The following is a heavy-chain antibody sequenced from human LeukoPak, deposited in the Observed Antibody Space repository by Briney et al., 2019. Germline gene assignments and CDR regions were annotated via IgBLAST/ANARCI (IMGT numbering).Heavy chain of an antibody. D-gene: IGHD1-1*01. CDR2: INGDGSST. Sequence: GGSLRLSCAASGFSFSSYWMHWVRHAPGKGLVWVSRINGDGSSTRYADSVKGRFTISRDNAKNTLYLQMNSLRAEDTAVYYCARGGLNALEAFDIWGQGTLVTVCS. CDR3: ARGGLNALEAFDI. V-gene: IGHV3-74*01. CDR1: GFSFSSYW. J-gene: IGHJ3*02.